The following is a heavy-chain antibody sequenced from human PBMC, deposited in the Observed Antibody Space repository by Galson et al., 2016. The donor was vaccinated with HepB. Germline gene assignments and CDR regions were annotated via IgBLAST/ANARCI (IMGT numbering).Heavy chain of an antibody. V-gene: IGHV1-46*01. D-gene: IGHD6-19*01. CDR2: INPSGDST. J-gene: IGHJ4*02. CDR3: ARVAEKHLQYYFDY. Sequence: SVKVSCKASGYTFTNFFVHWVRQAPGQGLEWMGMINPSGDSTTYAQKFQGRVTMTRDTSTSTIYMQLSSLTSEDAAVYYCARVAEKHLQYYFDYWGQGTPVTVSS. CDR1: GYTFTNFF.